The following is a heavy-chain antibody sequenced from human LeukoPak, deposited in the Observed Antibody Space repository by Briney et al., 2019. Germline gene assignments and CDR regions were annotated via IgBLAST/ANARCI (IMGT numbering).Heavy chain of an antibody. J-gene: IGHJ4*02. D-gene: IGHD6-13*01. CDR1: GYSFTSYW. CDR3: ARQGRSSSRTYYFDY. CDR2: IYPGDSDT. Sequence: GESLKISCKGSGYSFTSYWIGWVRQMPGKGLEWMGIIYPGDSDTRYSPSFQGQVTISADKSISTAYLQWSSLKASDTAMYYCARQGRSSSRTYYFDYWGQGTLVTVSS. V-gene: IGHV5-51*01.